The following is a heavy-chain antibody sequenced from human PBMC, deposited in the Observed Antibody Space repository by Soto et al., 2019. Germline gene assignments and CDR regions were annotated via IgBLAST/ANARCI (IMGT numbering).Heavy chain of an antibody. V-gene: IGHV3-30*04. CDR1: GFTFSNYA. J-gene: IGHJ4*02. D-gene: IGHD4-4*01. CDR2: ISYDGRNK. CDR3: ARDRKVRTVTLVDL. Sequence: GRSLRLSCAASGFTFSNYAMHWVRQSPGKGLEWVAIISYDGRNKYYIDSVKGRFTVSRDNSKNTLYLQMDSLRPEDMALYYCARDRKVRTVTLVDLWGQGTPVTVSS.